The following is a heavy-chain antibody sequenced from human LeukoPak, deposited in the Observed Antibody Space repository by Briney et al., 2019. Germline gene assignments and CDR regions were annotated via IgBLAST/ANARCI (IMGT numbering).Heavy chain of an antibody. J-gene: IGHJ6*03. D-gene: IGHD1-1*01. CDR2: IYYSGGT. Sequence: PSETLSLTCTVSGGSISSSSFYWGWIRQPPGKGLEWIGTIYYSGGTYYNPSLRSRVTISVDTSKNQFSLKLSSVTAADTAVYYCARRGLERLYYYYYMDVWGKGTTVTISS. V-gene: IGHV4-39*07. CDR3: ARRGLERLYYYYYMDV. CDR1: GGSISSSSFY.